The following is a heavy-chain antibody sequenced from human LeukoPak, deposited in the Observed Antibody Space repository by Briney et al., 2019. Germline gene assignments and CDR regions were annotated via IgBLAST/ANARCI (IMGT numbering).Heavy chain of an antibody. J-gene: IGHJ4*02. CDR2: INHSGST. CDR3: ARGPSDGYNSSFDY. V-gene: IGHV4-34*01. D-gene: IGHD5-24*01. CDR1: GGSFSGYY. Sequence: PSETLSLTCAVYGGSFSGYYWSWIRQPPGKGLEWIGEINHSGSTNYNPSLKSRVTISVDTSKNQFSLKLSSVTAADTAVYYCARGPSDGYNSSFDYWGQGTLVTVSS.